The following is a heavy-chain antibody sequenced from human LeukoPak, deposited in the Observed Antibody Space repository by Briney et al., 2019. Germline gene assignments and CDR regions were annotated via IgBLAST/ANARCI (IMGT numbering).Heavy chain of an antibody. CDR1: GFTFSSYA. D-gene: IGHD2-2*01. Sequence: GGYLRLYCAASGFTFSSYAMSWVRQAPGKGLEWVSAISGSGGSTYYADSVKGRFTVSRDNSKNTLYLQMNSLRAEDTAVYYCAKEYFDIVVVPAAVATSGYFDYWGQGTLVTVSS. V-gene: IGHV3-23*01. J-gene: IGHJ4*02. CDR2: ISGSGGST. CDR3: AKEYFDIVVVPAAVATSGYFDY.